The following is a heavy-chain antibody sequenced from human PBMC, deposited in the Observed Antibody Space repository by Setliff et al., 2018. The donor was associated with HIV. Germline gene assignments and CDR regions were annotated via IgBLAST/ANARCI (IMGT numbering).Heavy chain of an antibody. CDR2: MYYTRSA. V-gene: IGHV4-39*02. CDR1: GGSISSTNYY. D-gene: IGHD6-19*01. CDR3: ARSGSGWAITTDYYLDV. J-gene: IGHJ6*03. Sequence: SETLSLTCGVSGGSISSTNYYWGWIRQPPGKGLEYIATMYYTRSAYYSPSLKSRVTMSLDTSKNHFSLRLTSVTAADTAVYYCARSGSGWAITTDYYLDVWGKGTTVTVSS.